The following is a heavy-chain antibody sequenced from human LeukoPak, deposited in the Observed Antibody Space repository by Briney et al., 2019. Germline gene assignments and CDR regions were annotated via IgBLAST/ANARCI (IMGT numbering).Heavy chain of an antibody. J-gene: IGHJ4*02. CDR3: ASRHRGSYYFDY. CDR1: GFTFSDYY. V-gene: IGHV3-11*01. D-gene: IGHD1-26*01. Sequence: GGSLRLSCAASGFTFSDYYMSWIRQAPGKGLEWVSYISSSGSTIYYANSVKGRFTISRDNAKNSLYLQMNSLRAEDTAVYYCASRHRGSYYFDYWGQGTLVTVSS. CDR2: ISSSGSTI.